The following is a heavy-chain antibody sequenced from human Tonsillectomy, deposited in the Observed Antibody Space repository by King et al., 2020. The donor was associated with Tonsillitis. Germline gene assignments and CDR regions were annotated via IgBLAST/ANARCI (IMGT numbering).Heavy chain of an antibody. J-gene: IGHJ4*02. V-gene: IGHV3-30*04. CDR3: ARDRGYCSSTSCAFDY. D-gene: IGHD2-2*01. CDR2: ISYDGSNK. CDR1: GFTFSSYA. Sequence: VQLVESGGGVVQPGRSLRLSCAASGFTFSSYAMHRVRQAPGKGLEWVAVISYDGSNKYYAGSLKGRFTISRDNSKNTLNLQMNSLRAEDTAVYYCARDRGYCSSTSCAFDYWGQGTLVTVSS.